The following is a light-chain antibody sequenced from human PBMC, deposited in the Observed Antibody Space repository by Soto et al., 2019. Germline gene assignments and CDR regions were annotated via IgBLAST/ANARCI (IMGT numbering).Light chain of an antibody. CDR2: GAS. V-gene: IGKV3-20*01. CDR1: HIVSINY. J-gene: IGKJ4*01. CDR3: LQYGNSPLT. Sequence: ETVLTQSPGTLSLPPGERATLSCSASHIVSINYLAWYQQKPGQAPRLLIYGASSRATGIPDRFSGSGSGTDFTLTISRLETEDDAVYYCLQYGNSPLTFGGGTKVDIK.